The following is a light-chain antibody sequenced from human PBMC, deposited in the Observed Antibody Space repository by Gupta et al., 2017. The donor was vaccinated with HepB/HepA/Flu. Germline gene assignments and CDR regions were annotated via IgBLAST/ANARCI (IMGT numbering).Light chain of an antibody. CDR1: NIGSKS. CDR3: QVWDNSSDHLYV. Sequence: SYVLTQPPSVSVAPGKTARITCGGNNIGSKSVHWYQQKPGQAPVLVVYDDSDRPSGIPERFSCSNSGNTATLTISSVEAGDEADYYCQVWDNSSDHLYVFGTGTKVTVL. CDR2: DDS. V-gene: IGLV3-21*03. J-gene: IGLJ1*01.